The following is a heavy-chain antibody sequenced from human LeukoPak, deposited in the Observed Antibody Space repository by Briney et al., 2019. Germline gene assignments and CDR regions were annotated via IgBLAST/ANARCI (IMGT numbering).Heavy chain of an antibody. CDR3: AREGSLRYFDWLLRSYGMDV. Sequence: SQTLSLTCAISGDSVSSNSAAWNWTRQSPSGGLEWLGRPYYWCKWYNDYAVSVKSRITINPDTSKSQFSLQLNSVTPEDTAVYYCAREGSLRYFDWLLRSYGMDVWGQGTTVTVSS. D-gene: IGHD3-9*01. CDR1: GDSVSSNSAA. CDR2: PYYWCKWYN. J-gene: IGHJ6*02. V-gene: IGHV6-1*01.